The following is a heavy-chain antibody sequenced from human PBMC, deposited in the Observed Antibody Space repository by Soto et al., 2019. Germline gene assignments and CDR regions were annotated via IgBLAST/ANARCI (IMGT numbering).Heavy chain of an antibody. Sequence: GKGLEWVGRIKSKTDGGTTDYAAPVKGRFTVSRDDSKNTLYLQMNSLKTEDTAVYYCTTSFFCSTRCDARYSQGMGV. D-gene: IGHD2-2*01. J-gene: IGHJ6*01. V-gene: IGHV3-15*07. CDR2: IKSKTDGGTT. CDR3: TTSFFCSTRCDARYSQGMGV.